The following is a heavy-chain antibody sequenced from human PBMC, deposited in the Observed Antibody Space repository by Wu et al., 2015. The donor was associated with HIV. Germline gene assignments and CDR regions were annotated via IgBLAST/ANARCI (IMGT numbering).Heavy chain of an antibody. V-gene: IGHV1-69*13. CDR2: IIPVLGTT. J-gene: IGHJ1*01. CDR1: GGTFSTYG. Sequence: QVQLLQSGAEVRKPGSSVRVSCKASGGTFSTYGISWVRQAPGQGLEWMGRIIPVLGTTYNAQKLQGRVTITADESTGTAYLEVSSLRSDDTAVFYCAREPRRAPPQSTVVFVLPCTLRGDRRERRRSVPSSSTPYRPETGPYF. D-gene: IGHD4-23*01. CDR3: AREPRRAPPQSTVVFVLPCTLRGDRRERRRSVPSSSTPYRPETGPYF.